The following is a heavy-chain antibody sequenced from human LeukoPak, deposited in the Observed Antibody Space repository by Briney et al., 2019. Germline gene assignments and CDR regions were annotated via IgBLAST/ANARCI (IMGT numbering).Heavy chain of an antibody. V-gene: IGHV3-23*01. CDR2: ISGSGDNT. D-gene: IGHD3-3*01. J-gene: IGHJ6*03. CDR1: GFTFSNYA. Sequence: GGSLRLSCAASGFTFSNYAMTWVRQAPGKGLEWVSAISGSGDNTYHADSVKGRFTISRDNSKTTLYLQMNSLRAEDTAVYYCAKDGPYYDFWSGLKNYYYYYYMDVWGKGTTVTVSS. CDR3: AKDGPYYDFWSGLKNYYYYYYMDV.